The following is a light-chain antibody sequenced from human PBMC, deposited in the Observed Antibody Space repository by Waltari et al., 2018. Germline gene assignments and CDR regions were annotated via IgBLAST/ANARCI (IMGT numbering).Light chain of an antibody. V-gene: IGLV1-51*02. CDR1: SSNIGNNY. CDR2: KTN. J-gene: IGLJ3*02. CDR3: GTWDDSLSAGV. Sequence: QSVLTQPPSVSAAPGQKVTISCSGSSSNIGNNYVSWYQQLPGTAPKLLIYKTNERPSGIPDRYSGSKSGTSATLGITGLQTGDEADYCCGTWDDSLSAGVFGGGIKLTVL.